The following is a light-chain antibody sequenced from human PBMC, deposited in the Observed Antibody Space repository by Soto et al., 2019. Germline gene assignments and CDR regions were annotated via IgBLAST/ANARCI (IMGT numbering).Light chain of an antibody. CDR2: QDS. V-gene: IGLV3-1*01. Sequence: SYELTQPPSVSVSPGQTASITCSGDKLGDKYACWYQQKPGQSPVLVIYQDSKRPSGIPERFSGSNSGNTATLTISGTHAMDEADYYCQAWDNSLVFGGGTKLTVL. CDR3: QAWDNSLV. J-gene: IGLJ2*01. CDR1: KLGDKY.